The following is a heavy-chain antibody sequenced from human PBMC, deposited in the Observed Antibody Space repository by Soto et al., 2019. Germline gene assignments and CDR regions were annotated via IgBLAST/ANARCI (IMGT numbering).Heavy chain of an antibody. J-gene: IGHJ5*02. CDR2: IYYSGST. D-gene: IGHD6-6*01. Sequence: SETLSLTCTVSGASMSSGVYYWTWIRQSPGKGLEWIGYIYYSGSTYYNPSLESRVAISLDTSRSQFSLTLHSVTAADTAIYYCARDRHNNFFDPWGQRTLVTVSS. CDR1: GASMSSGVYY. CDR3: ARDRHNNFFDP. V-gene: IGHV4-31*03.